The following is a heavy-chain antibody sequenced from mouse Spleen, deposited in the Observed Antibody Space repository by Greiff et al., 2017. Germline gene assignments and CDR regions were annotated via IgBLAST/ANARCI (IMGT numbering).Heavy chain of an antibody. CDR1: GYTFTDYY. J-gene: IGHJ3*01. CDR2: IYPGSGNT. CDR3: ARDYGSPAWFAY. D-gene: IGHD1-1*01. V-gene: IGHV1-76*01. Sequence: QVQLQQSGAELVRPGASVKLSCKASGYTFTDYYINWVKQRPGQGLEWIARIYPGSGNTYYNEKFKGKATLTAEKSSSTAYMQLSSLTSEDSAVYFCARDYGSPAWFAYWGQGTLVTVSA.